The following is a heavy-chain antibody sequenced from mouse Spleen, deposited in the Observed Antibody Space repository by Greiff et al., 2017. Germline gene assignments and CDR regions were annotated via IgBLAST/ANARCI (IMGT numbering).Heavy chain of an antibody. Sequence: QVTLKESGPGILQPSQTLSLTCSFSGFSLSTSGMGVSWIRQPPGKGLEWLVHIYWDDDKRYHPSLKSRLTISKDTSRNQVFLKITSVDTADTATYYCARTRDSLLRLLDYWGQGTTLTVSS. J-gene: IGHJ2*01. CDR1: GFSLSTSGMG. CDR3: ARTRDSLLRLLDY. V-gene: IGHV8-12*01. D-gene: IGHD1-2*01. CDR2: IYWDDDK.